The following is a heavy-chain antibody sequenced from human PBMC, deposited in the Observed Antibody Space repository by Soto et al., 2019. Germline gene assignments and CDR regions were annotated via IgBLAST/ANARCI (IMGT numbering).Heavy chain of an antibody. V-gene: IGHV3-21*01. Sequence: EVQLVESGGGLVKPGGSLRLSCATSGFTFSSYSMNWVRQAPGKDLEWISSISTGSDYIYYADSVEGRFTISRDNAKCSLYLQMNTLRAEDTAVYYCARDSRSVARPAVGAVGFDPRGQGTLVTVSS. CDR3: ARDSRSVARPAVGAVGFDP. J-gene: IGHJ5*02. CDR1: GFTFSSYS. CDR2: ISTGSDYI. D-gene: IGHD6-25*01.